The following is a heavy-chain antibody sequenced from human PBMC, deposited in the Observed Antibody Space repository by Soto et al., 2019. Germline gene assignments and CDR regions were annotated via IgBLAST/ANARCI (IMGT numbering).Heavy chain of an antibody. J-gene: IGHJ1*01. CDR2: ISAYNGNT. CDR1: GYTFNSYG. Sequence: GASVKVSCKASGYTFNSYGISWVRQAPGQGLEWMGWISAYNGNTNYAQKLQGRVTMTTDTSTSTAYMELRSLRSDDTAVYYCARDVGDGYTIGFQHWGQGTLVTVSS. V-gene: IGHV1-18*01. D-gene: IGHD5-12*01. CDR3: ARDVGDGYTIGFQH.